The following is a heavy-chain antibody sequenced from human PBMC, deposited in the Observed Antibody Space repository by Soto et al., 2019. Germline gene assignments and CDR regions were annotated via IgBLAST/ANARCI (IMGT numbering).Heavy chain of an antibody. V-gene: IGHV4-31*03. CDR3: ARDRALLWFGDRSGAFDI. CDR1: GGSISSGGYY. CDR2: IYYSGST. Sequence: ASETLSLTCTVSGGSISSGGYYWSWIRQHPGKGLEWIGYIYYSGSTYYNPSLKSRVTISVDTSKNQFSLKLSSVTAADTAVYYCARDRALLWFGDRSGAFDIWGQGTMVTVSS. J-gene: IGHJ3*02. D-gene: IGHD3-10*01.